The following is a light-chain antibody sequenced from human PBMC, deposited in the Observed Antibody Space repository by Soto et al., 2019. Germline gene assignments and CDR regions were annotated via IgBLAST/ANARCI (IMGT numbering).Light chain of an antibody. CDR3: ATREGRLSGWV. CDR1: SSNIGRNY. J-gene: IGLJ3*02. CDR2: KNN. Sequence: QSVLTQPPSASGTPGQRVTISCSGSSSNIGRNYVYWYQQFPGTAPKLLIYKNNQRPSGVPDRFSGSKSGTSASLAISGLRCEDEADLDGATREGRLSGWVFGGGTKLTVL. V-gene: IGLV1-47*01.